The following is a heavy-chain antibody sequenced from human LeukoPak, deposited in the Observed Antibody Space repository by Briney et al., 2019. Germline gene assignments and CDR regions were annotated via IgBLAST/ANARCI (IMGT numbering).Heavy chain of an antibody. V-gene: IGHV3-30*02. D-gene: IGHD2-2*01. CDR3: AKISRYCSSTSCYGPPDY. Sequence: PGGSLGLSCAASGFTFSSYGMHWVRQAPGKGLEWVAFIRYDGSNKYYADSVKGRFTISRDNSKNTLYLQMNSLRAEDTAVYYCAKISRYCSSTSCYGPPDYWGQGTLVTVSS. J-gene: IGHJ4*02. CDR1: GFTFSSYG. CDR2: IRYDGSNK.